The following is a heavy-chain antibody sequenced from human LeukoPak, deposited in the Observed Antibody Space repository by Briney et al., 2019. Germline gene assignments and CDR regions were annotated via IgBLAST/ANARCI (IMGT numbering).Heavy chain of an antibody. D-gene: IGHD3-10*01. CDR2: INPGGGDT. Sequence: ASVKLSCKASGYTFSNYYMHLVRQPPGQGLGWMGIINPGGGDTTYAKKFQGRRAMTRDTSTSTLYMVLSSLTSADAAAYYYGRSGMVRGVRPPDYWGQGTLVTVSS. CDR1: GYTFSNYY. CDR3: GRSGMVRGVRPPDY. J-gene: IGHJ4*02. V-gene: IGHV1-46*01.